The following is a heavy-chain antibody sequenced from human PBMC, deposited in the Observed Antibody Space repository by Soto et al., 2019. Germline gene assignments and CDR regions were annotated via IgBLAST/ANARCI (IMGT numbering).Heavy chain of an antibody. Sequence: SETLSLTCTVSGGSISSYYWSWIRQPPGKGLEWIGYIYYSGSTNYNPSLKSRVTISVDTSKNQFSLKLSSVTAADTAVYYCARLENDFWSGYPPTGYYYMDVWGKGTTVTVSS. D-gene: IGHD3-3*01. CDR1: GGSISSYY. CDR3: ARLENDFWSGYPPTGYYYMDV. V-gene: IGHV4-59*08. CDR2: IYYSGST. J-gene: IGHJ6*03.